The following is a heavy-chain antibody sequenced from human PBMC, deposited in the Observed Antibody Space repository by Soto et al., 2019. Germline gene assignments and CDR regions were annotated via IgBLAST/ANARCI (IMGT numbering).Heavy chain of an antibody. D-gene: IGHD1-1*01. V-gene: IGHV4-31*03. CDR2: IYYSGST. CDR1: GGSISSGGYY. J-gene: IGHJ3*02. CDR3: ARDSSWFLTGEDAFDI. Sequence: QVQLQESGPGLVKPSQTLSLTCTVSGGSISSGGYYWSWIRQHPGKGLEWIGYIYYSGSTYYNPSLKSRVNISVDTSKNQFSLKLSSVTAADTAVYYCARDSSWFLTGEDAFDIWGQGTMVTVSS.